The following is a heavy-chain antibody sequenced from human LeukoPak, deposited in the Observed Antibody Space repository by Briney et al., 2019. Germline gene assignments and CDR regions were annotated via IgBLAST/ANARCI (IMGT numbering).Heavy chain of an antibody. CDR2: ISYDGSNK. Sequence: GRSLRLSCAASGFTFSSYGVHWVRQAPGKGLEWVAVISYDGSNKYYADSVKGRFTISRDNSKNTLYLQMNSLRAEDTAVYYCARSLGWTNARSAFDYWGQGTLVTVSS. J-gene: IGHJ4*02. V-gene: IGHV3-30*03. CDR1: GFTFSSYG. D-gene: IGHD3/OR15-3a*01. CDR3: ARSLGWTNARSAFDY.